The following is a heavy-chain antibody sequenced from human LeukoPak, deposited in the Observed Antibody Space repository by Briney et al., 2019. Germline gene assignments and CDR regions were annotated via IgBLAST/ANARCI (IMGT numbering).Heavy chain of an antibody. J-gene: IGHJ4*02. CDR1: GFTFSSYE. D-gene: IGHD3-10*01. CDR2: ISSSGSTI. V-gene: IGHV3-48*03. Sequence: GGSLRLSGAASGFTFSSYEMNWVRQAPGKGLEWVSYISSSGSTIYYADSVKGRFTISRDNSKNTLYLQMNSLRAEDTAVYYCAKDGEWFGELMSRYFDYWGQGTLVTVSS. CDR3: AKDGEWFGELMSRYFDY.